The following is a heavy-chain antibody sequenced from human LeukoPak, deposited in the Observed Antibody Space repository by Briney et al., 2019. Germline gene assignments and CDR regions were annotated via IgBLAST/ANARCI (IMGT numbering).Heavy chain of an antibody. CDR1: GGSISSGSHY. J-gene: IGHJ5*02. CDR3: AREYSGYDPNWFDP. CDR2: IYTTGST. D-gene: IGHD5-12*01. Sequence: SETLSLTCTVSGGSISSGSHYWSWIRQPAGKGLEWIGRIYTTGSTNYNPSLKSRVTISLDTSKNQFSLKLISVTAEDKAVYYCAREYSGYDPNWFDPWGQGTLVTVSS. V-gene: IGHV4-61*02.